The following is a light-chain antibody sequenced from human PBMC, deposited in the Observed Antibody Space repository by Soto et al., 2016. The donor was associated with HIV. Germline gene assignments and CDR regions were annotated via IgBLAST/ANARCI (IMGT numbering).Light chain of an antibody. CDR1: KLGDKN. J-gene: IGLJ2*01. Sequence: SYELTQPPSVSVSPGQTASITCSGDKLGDKNASWYQQKPGQSPAMAIYQDSKRPSGIPERFSGSNSGNTATLTISGTQAMDEADYYCQVWDSRTVIFGGGTKLTVL. V-gene: IGLV3-1*01. CDR2: QDS. CDR3: QVWDSRTVI.